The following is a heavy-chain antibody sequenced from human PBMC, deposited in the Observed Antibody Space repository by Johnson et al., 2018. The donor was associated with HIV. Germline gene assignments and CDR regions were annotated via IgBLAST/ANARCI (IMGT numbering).Heavy chain of an antibody. CDR2: IYSGGTA. J-gene: IGHJ3*02. Sequence: SGGGVVQPGRSLRLSCAASGFTVSDNYMSWVRQAPGKGLEWVSIIYSGGTAYYADSVKDRFTVSRDDSKNTLYLQMNSLRAEDTAVYYCARSTGPYSTYYYDSPDPDAFDIWGQGTMVTVSS. CDR3: ARSTGPYSTYYYDSPDPDAFDI. V-gene: IGHV3-66*02. D-gene: IGHD3-22*01. CDR1: GFTVSDNY.